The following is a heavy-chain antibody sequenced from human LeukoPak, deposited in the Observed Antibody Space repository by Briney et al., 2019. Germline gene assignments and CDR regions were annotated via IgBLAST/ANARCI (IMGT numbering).Heavy chain of an antibody. CDR1: GFTFNNYA. V-gene: IGHV3-23*01. D-gene: IGHD3-9*01. CDR2: ISGSGGST. Sequence: PGGSLRLSWAASGFTFNNYAMSWVRQAPGKGLEWVSAISGSGGSTYYADSVKGRFTISRDNSKNTLYLQMNSLRAEDTAVYYCAKDGDYDILTGYYKWHFDYWGQGTLVTVSS. J-gene: IGHJ4*02. CDR3: AKDGDYDILTGYYKWHFDY.